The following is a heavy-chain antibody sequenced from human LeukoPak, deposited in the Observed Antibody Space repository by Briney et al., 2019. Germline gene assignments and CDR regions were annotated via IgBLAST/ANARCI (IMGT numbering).Heavy chain of an antibody. J-gene: IGHJ4*02. CDR2: ISGSGGST. V-gene: IGHV3-23*01. CDR3: AKDLSGGSLDYFDY. D-gene: IGHD1-26*01. Sequence: GGSLRLSCAASGFAFSSYAMSWVRQAPGKGLEWVSAISGSGGSTYYADSVKGRFTSSSDNSKNTLYLQMNSLRAEDTAVYYCAKDLSGGSLDYFDYWGQGTLVTVSS. CDR1: GFAFSSYA.